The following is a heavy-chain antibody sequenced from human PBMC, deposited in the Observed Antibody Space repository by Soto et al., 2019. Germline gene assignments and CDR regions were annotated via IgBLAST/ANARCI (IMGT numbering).Heavy chain of an antibody. CDR2: IKQDGSET. J-gene: IGHJ4*02. V-gene: IGHV3-7*05. D-gene: IGHD2-8*01. CDR3: ARDRGYCVKGACYLLFDY. Sequence: EVQLVESGGGLVQPGGSLRLSCAASGFSFSGSWMNWVRQAPGKGLEWVANIKQDGSETYYGDSVKGRFTISRDNAKNSLYLQMYSLRPEDTAVYYCARDRGYCVKGACYLLFDYWGQGTLVTVSS. CDR1: GFSFSGSW.